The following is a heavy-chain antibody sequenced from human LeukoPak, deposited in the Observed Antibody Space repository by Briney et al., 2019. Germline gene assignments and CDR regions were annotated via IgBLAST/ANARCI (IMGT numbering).Heavy chain of an antibody. Sequence: ASVKVSCKASGYRFSSYGINWVRQAPGHGLEWMGWINGYNGNTRYAQKLQGRVTMTTDTSTGTAYMELGSLRSDDTAVYYCARDVGYCSGGSCPTFDYWGQGTLVTVS. CDR1: GYRFSSYG. D-gene: IGHD2-15*01. CDR2: INGYNGNT. CDR3: ARDVGYCSGGSCPTFDY. J-gene: IGHJ4*02. V-gene: IGHV1-18*01.